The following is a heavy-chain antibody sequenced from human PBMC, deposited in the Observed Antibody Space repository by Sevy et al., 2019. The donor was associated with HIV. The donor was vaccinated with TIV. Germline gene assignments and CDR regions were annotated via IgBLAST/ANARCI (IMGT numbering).Heavy chain of an antibody. D-gene: IGHD1-26*01. CDR1: GYALTELS. CDR2: FDPEDGET. Sequence: ASVKVSCKVSGYALTELSMHWVRQAPGKGLEWMGGFDPEDGETIYAQKFQGRVTMTEDTSTDTAYMELSSLRSDDTAGYYCATDRSGSSVWTEPDAFDIWGQGTMVTVSS. CDR3: ATDRSGSSVWTEPDAFDI. V-gene: IGHV1-24*01. J-gene: IGHJ3*02.